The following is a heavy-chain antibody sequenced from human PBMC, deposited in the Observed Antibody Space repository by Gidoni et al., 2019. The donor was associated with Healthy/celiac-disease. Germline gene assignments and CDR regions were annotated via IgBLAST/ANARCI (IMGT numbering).Heavy chain of an antibody. J-gene: IGHJ6*02. CDR2: IIPIFGTA. CDR1: GGNFSSYA. CDR3: ARANIAAAGAHYYYYYGMDV. V-gene: IGHV1-69*01. Sequence: QVQLVQSWAEVKKPGSSVKVSCKASGGNFSSYAISWVRQAPGQGLEWMGGIIPIFGTANYAQKFQGRGTINADEATSTAYMELSSLRSEDTAVYYCARANIAAAGAHYYYYYGMDVWGQGTTVTVS. D-gene: IGHD6-13*01.